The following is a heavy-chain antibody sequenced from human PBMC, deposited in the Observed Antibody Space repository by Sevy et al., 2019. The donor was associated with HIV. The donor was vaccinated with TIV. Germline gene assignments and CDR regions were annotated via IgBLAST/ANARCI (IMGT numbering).Heavy chain of an antibody. CDR1: GFSFSYYN. Sequence: GGSLRLSCAASGFSFSYYNMNWVRQAPGKGLEWVSFIGSGSGYIYYADSMKGRFTISRDNAKNSLYLQLNSLRAEDTAVYYCARDKTILEGRYGMDVWGQGTTVTVSS. J-gene: IGHJ6*02. D-gene: IGHD3-3*01. CDR3: ARDKTILEGRYGMDV. CDR2: IGSGSGYI. V-gene: IGHV3-21*01.